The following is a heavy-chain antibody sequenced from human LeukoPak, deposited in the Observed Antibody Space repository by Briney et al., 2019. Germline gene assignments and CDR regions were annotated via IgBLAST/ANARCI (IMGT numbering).Heavy chain of an antibody. CDR1: GFTFSNYG. CDR2: IWYDGTNK. J-gene: IGHJ4*02. D-gene: IGHD1-1*01. Sequence: PGGSLRLSCAASGFTFSNYGMHWVRQAPGKGLEWVAVIWYDGTNKYYADSLKGRFTISRDNSKNTVDLQMTSLRAEDTALYYCVTQRITTTDTTTDFWGQGTLVTVSS. CDR3: VTQRITTTDTTTDF. V-gene: IGHV3-33*01.